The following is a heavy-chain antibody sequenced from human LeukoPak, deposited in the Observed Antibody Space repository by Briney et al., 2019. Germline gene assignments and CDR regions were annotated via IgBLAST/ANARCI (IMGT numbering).Heavy chain of an antibody. CDR1: GFTFGDYA. J-gene: IGHJ4*02. V-gene: IGHV3-49*04. CDR2: IRCKAYGGTT. CDR3: TRDLHYYDSSGPFDY. D-gene: IGHD3-22*01. Sequence: GGSLGLSCTASGFTFGDYAMSWVRQAPGKGLEWVGFIRCKAYGGTTEYAASVKGRFTISRDDSKSIAYLQMNSLKTEDTAVYYCTRDLHYYDSSGPFDYWGQGTLVTVSS.